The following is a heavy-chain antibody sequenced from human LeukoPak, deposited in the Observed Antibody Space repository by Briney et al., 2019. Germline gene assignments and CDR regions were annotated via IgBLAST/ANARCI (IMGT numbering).Heavy chain of an antibody. D-gene: IGHD1-26*01. J-gene: IGHJ4*02. CDR2: IITIFVTA. CDR1: GGSFSSYA. CDR3: ARAGACGYSGSYYCFDY. Sequence: SVTVSCKASGGSFSSYAISWVRQAPGHGLEWMGGIITIFVTANYAQKFQGRVTITADESTRTAYIELSSLRAADTAVYYCARAGACGYSGSYYCFDYWGQGTLVTVSS. V-gene: IGHV1-69*13.